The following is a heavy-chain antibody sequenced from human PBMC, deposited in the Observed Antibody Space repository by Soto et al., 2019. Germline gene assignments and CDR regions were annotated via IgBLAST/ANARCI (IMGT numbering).Heavy chain of an antibody. CDR1: GYKFTSYW. D-gene: IGHD3-22*01. CDR3: ARKDKSGYFNWFDP. V-gene: IGHV5-51*01. J-gene: IGHJ5*02. CDR2: IFPSDSDT. Sequence: GSLKISCRTSGYKFTSYWIAWVRQMPGKGLEWMGIIFPSDSDTRYSPSFQGQVTISADRSTSTVFLQWASLKASDTAVYFCARKDKSGYFNWFDPWGQGTLVTVSS.